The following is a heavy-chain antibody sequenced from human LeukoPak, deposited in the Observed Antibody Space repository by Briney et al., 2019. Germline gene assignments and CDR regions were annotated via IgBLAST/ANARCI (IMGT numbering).Heavy chain of an antibody. J-gene: IGHJ4*02. CDR2: ISAYNGNT. V-gene: IGHV1-18*01. CDR1: GYTFTSYG. D-gene: IGHD3-22*01. CDR3: ARAKDSSGYYEHVDY. Sequence: ASVKVSCKASGYTFTSYGISWVRQAPGQGLEWMGWISAYNGNTNYAQKLQGRVTMTTDTSTSTAYMELRSLRSDDTAVYYCARAKDSSGYYEHVDYWGQGKLVTVSS.